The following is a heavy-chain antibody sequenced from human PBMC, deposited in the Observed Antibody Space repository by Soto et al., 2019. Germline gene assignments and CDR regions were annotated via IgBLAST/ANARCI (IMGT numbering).Heavy chain of an antibody. D-gene: IGHD1-26*01. CDR3: ARDLSGWYDS. V-gene: IGHV1-3*01. CDR2: IDAGDAGNGNT. J-gene: IGHJ5*01. CDR1: GHTLTSYA. Sequence: QVQLVQSGAEVQKPGASVKVSCKASGHTLTSYAIHWVRQAPGQRLERMGWIDAGDAGNGNTKYSQKFQGRVTITRDTSASTAYMELSSLRSEDAAVYYCARDLSGWYDSWGQGTLVTVSS.